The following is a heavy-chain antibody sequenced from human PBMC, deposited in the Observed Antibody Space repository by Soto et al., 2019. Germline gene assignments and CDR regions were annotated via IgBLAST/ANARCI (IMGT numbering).Heavy chain of an antibody. CDR2: IYPGDSET. V-gene: IGHV5-51*01. Sequence: PGESLKITCKSSGYSFISYWIGWVRQMPGKGLEWMGIIYPGDSETRYSPPFQGQVTISADKSINTAYLHWSSLKASDTAMYYCALLEGLCSGGNCYPDYWGQGTLVTVSS. CDR3: ALLEGLCSGGNCYPDY. J-gene: IGHJ4*02. D-gene: IGHD2-15*01. CDR1: GYSFISYW.